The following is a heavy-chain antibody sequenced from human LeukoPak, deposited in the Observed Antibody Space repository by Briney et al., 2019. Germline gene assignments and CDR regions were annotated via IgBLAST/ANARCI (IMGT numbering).Heavy chain of an antibody. CDR1: GFTFSSYA. Sequence: PGGSLRLSCAASGFTFSSYAMSWVRQAPGKGLEWVANIKQDGSEKYYVDSVKGRFTISRDNAKNSLYLQMNSLRAEDTAVYYCARDDGVATIWDMRYYYYGMDVWGQGTTVTVSS. V-gene: IGHV3-7*01. D-gene: IGHD5-12*01. J-gene: IGHJ6*02. CDR3: ARDDGVATIWDMRYYYYGMDV. CDR2: IKQDGSEK.